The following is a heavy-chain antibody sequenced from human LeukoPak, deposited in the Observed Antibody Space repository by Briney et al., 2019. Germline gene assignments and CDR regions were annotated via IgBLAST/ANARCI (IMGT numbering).Heavy chain of an antibody. CDR3: AATYYYDGSGDY. D-gene: IGHD3-22*01. CDR1: GFTFSTYE. Sequence: GGSLRLSCAASGFTFSTYEMNWVRQAPGKGLEWVSYISSTGSNIYYADSVKGRFTISRDNAKNSLYLLMNSLRTEDTAVYYCAATYYYDGSGDYWGQGTLVTASS. J-gene: IGHJ4*02. CDR2: ISSTGSNI. V-gene: IGHV3-48*03.